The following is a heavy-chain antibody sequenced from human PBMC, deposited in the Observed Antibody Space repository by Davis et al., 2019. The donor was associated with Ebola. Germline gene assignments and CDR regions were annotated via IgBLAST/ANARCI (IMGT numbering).Heavy chain of an antibody. CDR2: INHSGST. CDR1: GGSFSGYY. J-gene: IGHJ6*02. D-gene: IGHD3-3*02. Sequence: MPSETLSLTCAVYGGSFSGYYWSWIRQPPGKGLEWIGEINHSGSTYYNPSLKSQVTVSVDTSKNQFSLKLRSVTAADTAVYYCARPSPPPLTSLVADYYSHLDVWGQGTTVIVSS. CDR3: ARPSPPPLTSLVADYYSHLDV. V-gene: IGHV4-34*01.